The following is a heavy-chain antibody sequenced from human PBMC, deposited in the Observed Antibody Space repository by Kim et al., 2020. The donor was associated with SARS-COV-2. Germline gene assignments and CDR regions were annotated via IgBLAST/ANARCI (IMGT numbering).Heavy chain of an antibody. Sequence: KIRVTISVDTSKNQFSLKLSSVTAADTAVYYCARVMRGRITIFGVVGAFDYWGQGTLVTVSS. D-gene: IGHD3-3*01. V-gene: IGHV4-31*02. CDR3: ARVMRGRITIFGVVGAFDY. J-gene: IGHJ4*02.